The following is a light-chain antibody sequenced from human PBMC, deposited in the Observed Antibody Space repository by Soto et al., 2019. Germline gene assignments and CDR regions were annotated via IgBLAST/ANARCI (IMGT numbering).Light chain of an antibody. Sequence: DIQMTQSPSSLSASVGDRITITCRASQNIRTYLNWYQQKPGKAPKLLIYAASTLQTEVPSRFSGSGSGKKFNLTNNNPQTGSFANYLFQQSFQTPGTFGQGTKVDIK. V-gene: IGKV1-39*01. CDR3: QQSFQTPGT. J-gene: IGKJ1*01. CDR1: QNIRTY. CDR2: AAS.